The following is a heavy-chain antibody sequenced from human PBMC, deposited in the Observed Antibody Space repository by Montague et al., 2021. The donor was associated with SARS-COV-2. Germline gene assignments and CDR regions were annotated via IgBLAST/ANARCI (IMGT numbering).Heavy chain of an antibody. CDR3: ASPGGYCSGGSCYYVY. D-gene: IGHD2-15*01. V-gene: IGHV4-39*07. Sequence: SETLSLTCTVSGGSISSSSYYWGWIRQPPGKGLEWIGSIYYSGSTYYNLSLKSRVTISIDTSKNQFSLNLNSVTAADGAVYYCASPGGYCSGGSCYYVYWGQGTLVTVSS. CDR2: IYYSGST. CDR1: GGSISSSSYY. J-gene: IGHJ4*02.